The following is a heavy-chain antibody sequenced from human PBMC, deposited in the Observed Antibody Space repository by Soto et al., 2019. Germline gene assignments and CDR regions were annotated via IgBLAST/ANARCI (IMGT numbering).Heavy chain of an antibody. V-gene: IGHV4-59*08. Sequence: PSETLSLTCTVSGGSISSYYWSWIRQPPGKGLEWIGYIYYSGSTNYNPSLKSRVTISVDTSKNQFSLKLSSVTAADTAVYYCARQFGDYYDSSEPLFDYWGQGTLVTVSS. CDR3: ARQFGDYYDSSEPLFDY. CDR1: GGSISSYY. J-gene: IGHJ4*02. D-gene: IGHD3-22*01. CDR2: IYYSGST.